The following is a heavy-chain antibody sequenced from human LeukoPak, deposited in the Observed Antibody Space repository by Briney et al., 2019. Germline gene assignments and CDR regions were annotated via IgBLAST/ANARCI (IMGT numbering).Heavy chain of an antibody. CDR3: AMGHNYGIRWFDY. Sequence: GGSLRLSCAASGFTFSSYAMSWVRQAPGKGLEWVSAISGSGGSAYYADSVKGRSTISRDNSKNTLYLQMNSLRAEDTAVYYCAMGHNYGIRWFDYWGQGTLVTVSS. V-gene: IGHV3-23*01. CDR1: GFTFSSYA. CDR2: ISGSGGSA. D-gene: IGHD5-18*01. J-gene: IGHJ4*02.